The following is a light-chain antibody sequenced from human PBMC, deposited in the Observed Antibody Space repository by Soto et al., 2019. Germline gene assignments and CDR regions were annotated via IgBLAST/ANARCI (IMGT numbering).Light chain of an antibody. Sequence: IQMTHSPSSLAASSVDRVGSACRASHSISSWLAWYQQKPGKAPKLLIYDASSLESGVPSRFSGSGSGTEFTLTISSLQPDDFATYYCQQYNSSPAAFGQGTKVDIK. CDR3: QQYNSSPAA. CDR1: HSISSW. CDR2: DAS. V-gene: IGKV1-5*01. J-gene: IGKJ1*01.